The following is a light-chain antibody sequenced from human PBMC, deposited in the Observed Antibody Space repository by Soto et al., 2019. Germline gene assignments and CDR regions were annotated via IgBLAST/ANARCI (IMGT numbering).Light chain of an antibody. CDR1: QGISSW. Sequence: DIQMTQSPSSVSASEGDRVTITCRTSQGISSWLARYQQKPGKAPRLLIYAASSLQSGVPSRFSGSGSGTDFTLTISSLQPEDFATYYCQPANSFPLTFGEGTKVEIK. V-gene: IGKV1-12*01. CDR3: QPANSFPLT. CDR2: AAS. J-gene: IGKJ4*01.